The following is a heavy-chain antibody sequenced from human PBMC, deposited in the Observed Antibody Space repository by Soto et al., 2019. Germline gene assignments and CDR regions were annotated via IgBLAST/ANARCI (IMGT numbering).Heavy chain of an antibody. Sequence: LSLTCNVSGASLIGYYWSWIRQPPGKGLEWIGRIYATGSSDYNPSLKSRITISVDMSKKQFSLTLRSVTAADTAMYYCVRDGTKNLRDWFDPWGQGILVTVSS. CDR2: IYATGSS. CDR3: VRDGTKNLRDWFDP. CDR1: GASLIGYY. V-gene: IGHV4-4*07. J-gene: IGHJ5*02. D-gene: IGHD1-1*01.